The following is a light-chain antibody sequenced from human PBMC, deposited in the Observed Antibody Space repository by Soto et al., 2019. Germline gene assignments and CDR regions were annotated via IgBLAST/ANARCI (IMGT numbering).Light chain of an antibody. V-gene: IGKV1-39*01. CDR1: QSISSY. J-gene: IGKJ5*01. CDR2: AAS. Sequence: DIQMTQSPSSLSASVGDRVTITCRASQSISSYLNWYQQKPGKAPKLLIYAASSLQSGVPSRFRGSGSGTDFTLTISSLQPEDFATYYCQQSYSTPGTFGQWTRLEIK. CDR3: QQSYSTPGT.